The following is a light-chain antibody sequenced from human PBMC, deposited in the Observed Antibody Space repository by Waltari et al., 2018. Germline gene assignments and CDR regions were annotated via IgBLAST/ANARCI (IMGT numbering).Light chain of an antibody. J-gene: IGLJ3*02. V-gene: IGLV5-45*01. CDR3: MILHNNAVV. CDR2: YRSDSEN. Sequence: PGRPPQCLVKYRSDSENRQGTGVPSRCSGSKDTSANACILLISGLQSEDEADYYCMILHNNAVVFGVGTKLTVL.